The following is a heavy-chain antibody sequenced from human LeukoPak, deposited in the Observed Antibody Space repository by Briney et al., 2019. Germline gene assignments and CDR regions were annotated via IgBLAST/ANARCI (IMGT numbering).Heavy chain of an antibody. D-gene: IGHD2-2*01. J-gene: IGHJ4*02. V-gene: IGHV3-7*03. CDR1: GFTFSSYW. CDR3: VKDLGSSIRNPTFDY. CDR2: IKQDGSEK. Sequence: GGSLRLSCAGSGFTFSSYWMTWVRQAPGKGLEWVANIKQDGSEKNHVDPVKGRFTISRDNAKNSLYLQMKSLRAEDTALYYCVKDLGSSIRNPTFDYWGQGTLVTVSS.